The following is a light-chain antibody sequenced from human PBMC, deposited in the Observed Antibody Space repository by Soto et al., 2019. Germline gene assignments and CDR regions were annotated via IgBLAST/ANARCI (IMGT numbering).Light chain of an antibody. V-gene: IGLV2-11*01. CDR1: SSDVDGYNF. J-gene: IGLJ3*02. CDR3: CSYAGSYTLV. CDR2: DVS. Sequence: QSALTQPRSVSGSPGQSVTISCTGTSSDVDGYNFVSWYQHHPGKAPKLMIYDVSKRPSGVPDRFSGSKSGSTASLTISGLQAEDEADYYCCSYAGSYTLVFGGGTKLTVL.